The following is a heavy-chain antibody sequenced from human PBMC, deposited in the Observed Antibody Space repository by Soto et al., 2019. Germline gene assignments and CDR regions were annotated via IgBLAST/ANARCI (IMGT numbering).Heavy chain of an antibody. CDR2: ISDSGTIT. CDR1: GFTFRSYA. V-gene: IGHV3-23*01. D-gene: IGHD5-12*01. CDR3: AKTRSGYSEGFDY. Sequence: EVQLLESGGGLVQPGGSLRLSCAASGFTFRSYAMSWVRQAPGKGLEWVSAISDSGTITYLADSVKGRFTFYRDNSKNALYLRMNSLRAEDTAVYYCAKTRSGYSEGFDYWGQGTLVTVSS. J-gene: IGHJ4*02.